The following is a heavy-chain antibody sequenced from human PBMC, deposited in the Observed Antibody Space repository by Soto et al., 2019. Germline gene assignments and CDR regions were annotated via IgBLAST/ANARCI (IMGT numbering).Heavy chain of an antibody. CDR3: ARGSSSSWDYFEY. Sequence: PGGSLRLSCEVSGLTFNTSGMHWVRQAPGQGLEWVAVISYDGSNVHYADSVKGRFTISRDASKNTVYLQLNSLRTEDTAVYYCARGSSSSWDYFEYWGQGTLVTVSS. CDR2: ISYDGSNV. CDR1: GLTFNTSG. J-gene: IGHJ4*02. D-gene: IGHD6-13*01. V-gene: IGHV3-30*03.